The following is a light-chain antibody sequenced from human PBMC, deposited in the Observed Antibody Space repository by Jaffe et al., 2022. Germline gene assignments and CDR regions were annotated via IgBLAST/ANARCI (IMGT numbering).Light chain of an antibody. V-gene: IGKV1-5*03. Sequence: DIQMTQSPSTLSASVGDRVTITCRASQSISFWLAWYQQKPGKAPNVLIYQASNLESGVPSRFSGSGSGAEFTLTISSLQPDDSATYYCQQYNSYPWTFGQGTKVEIK. CDR1: QSISFW. CDR3: QQYNSYPWT. CDR2: QAS. J-gene: IGKJ1*01.